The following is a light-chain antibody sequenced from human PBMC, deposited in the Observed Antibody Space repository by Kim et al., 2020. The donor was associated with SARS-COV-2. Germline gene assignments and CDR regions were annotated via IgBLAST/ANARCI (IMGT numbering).Light chain of an antibody. V-gene: IGKV3-20*01. J-gene: IGKJ4*01. CDR2: DAS. CDR3: QQYGSSPLT. CDR1: QSVSSSS. Sequence: EIVLTQSPGTLSLSPGERATLSCRASQSVSSSSLAWYQQKPGQAPRLLIYDASSRATGIPGRFSGSGSGTDFTLTITRLEPEDFAVYYCQQYGSSPLTFGGGTKVDIK.